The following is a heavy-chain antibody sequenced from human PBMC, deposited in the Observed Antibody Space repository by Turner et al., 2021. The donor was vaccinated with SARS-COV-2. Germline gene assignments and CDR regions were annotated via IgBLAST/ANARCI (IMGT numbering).Heavy chain of an antibody. CDR2: YYSGGT. J-gene: IGHJ5*02. Sequence: QVQLQESVPGLVKPSETLSLTCTVSGGSISSYYWSWIRQPPGKGLEWIGYYSGGTNYNPALESRVTISVDTSKNQFSLKLSSVTAADTAVYYCARNRYDFWSGYYYSWFDPWGQGTLVTVSS. CDR1: GGSISSYY. D-gene: IGHD3-3*01. CDR3: ARNRYDFWSGYYYSWFDP. V-gene: IGHV4-59*01.